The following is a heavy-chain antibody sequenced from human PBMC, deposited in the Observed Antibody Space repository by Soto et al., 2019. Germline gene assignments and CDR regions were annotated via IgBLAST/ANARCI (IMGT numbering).Heavy chain of an antibody. CDR2: IIPIFHTT. D-gene: IGHD2-21*02. CDR1: GGSFSGQA. Sequence: SVKVSCKASGGSFSGQAVSWVRQAPGRGLEWMGGIIPIFHTTNYARKFQGRLTITADESTSTASMELTSLTSADTAVYYCGRLPDCGQGSKVTVSS. V-gene: IGHV1-69*13. J-gene: IGHJ1*01. CDR3: GRLPD.